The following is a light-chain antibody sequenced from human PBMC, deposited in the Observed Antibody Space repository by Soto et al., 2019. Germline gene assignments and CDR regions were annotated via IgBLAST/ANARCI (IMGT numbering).Light chain of an antibody. J-gene: IGKJ1*01. CDR3: QQYNNWPPWT. V-gene: IGKV3D-15*01. Sequence: EVVLTQSPGTLSLSPGERATLSCRASQSVSSNYSHWHQQNPGQAPRLLIYGATTRATGIPARFSGSGSGTDFTLPVNSLQSEDFAVYYCQQYNNWPPWTFGRGTKV. CDR2: GAT. CDR1: QSVSSN.